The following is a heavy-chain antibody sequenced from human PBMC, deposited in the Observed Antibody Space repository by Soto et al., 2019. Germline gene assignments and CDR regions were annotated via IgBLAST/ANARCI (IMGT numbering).Heavy chain of an antibody. CDR2: IIPIFGTA. V-gene: IGHV1-69*06. CDR3: ARAAKTAYSSGYLDY. D-gene: IGHD3-22*01. CDR1: GGTFSSYA. J-gene: IGHJ4*02. Sequence: EASVKVSCKASGGTFSSYAISWVRQAPGQGLEWMGGIIPIFGTANYAQKFQGRVTITADKSTSTAYMELSSLRSEDTAVYYCARAAKTAYSSGYLDYWGQGTLVTVSS.